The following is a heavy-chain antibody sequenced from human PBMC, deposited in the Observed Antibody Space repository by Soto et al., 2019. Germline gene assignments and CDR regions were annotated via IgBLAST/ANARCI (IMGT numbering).Heavy chain of an antibody. Sequence: GGSLRLSCAASGFTFSSYAMSWVRQAPGKGLEWVSAISGSGGSTYYADSVKGRFTISRDNSKNTLYLQMNSLRAEDMAVYYCAKDRKRGSMVRGVRVLDAFDIWGQGTMVTVSS. J-gene: IGHJ3*02. CDR3: AKDRKRGSMVRGVRVLDAFDI. D-gene: IGHD3-10*01. CDR2: ISGSGGST. CDR1: GFTFSSYA. V-gene: IGHV3-23*01.